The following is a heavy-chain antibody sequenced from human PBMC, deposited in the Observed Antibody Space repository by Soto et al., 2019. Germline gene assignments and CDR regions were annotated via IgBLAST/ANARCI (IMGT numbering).Heavy chain of an antibody. J-gene: IGHJ3*01. D-gene: IGHD3-22*01. CDR3: AKTRLYDNNEYHRDGFDV. CDR1: RFPFWTYY. V-gene: IGHV3-23*01. Sequence: VGSLRLSCEASRFPFWTYYMSWDCQPPRKGLERGPGIRGSGTATYYTDSVKGRFTVSRDNSKDTLFLQKNTLRVEDTAVYYCAKTRLYDNNEYHRDGFDVWGPGTAVTVSS. CDR2: IRGSGTAT.